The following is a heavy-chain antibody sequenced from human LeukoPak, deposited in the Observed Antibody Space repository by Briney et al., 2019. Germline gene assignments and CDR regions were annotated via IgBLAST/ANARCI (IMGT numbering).Heavy chain of an antibody. V-gene: IGHV1-24*01. Sequence: ASVKVSCKVSGYTLTELSMHWVRQAPGIGLEWMGGFDPEDGETIYARKFQGRVTMTEDTSTDTAYMELSSLRSEDTAVYYCATFSIFGVVIDDYWGQGTLVTVSS. CDR2: FDPEDGET. CDR3: ATFSIFGVVIDDY. CDR1: GYTLTELS. D-gene: IGHD3-3*01. J-gene: IGHJ4*02.